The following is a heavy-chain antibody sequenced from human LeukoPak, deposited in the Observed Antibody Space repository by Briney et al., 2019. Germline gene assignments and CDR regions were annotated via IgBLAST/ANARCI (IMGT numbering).Heavy chain of an antibody. CDR1: GFTFDDYA. Sequence: PGGSLRLSCAASGFTFDDYAMHWVRQAPGKGLEWVSVVRWNSGSIGYADSVKGRFTISRDNAKNSLYLQMNSLRAEDTALYYCTTARLQTSLWFGELLIDYWGQGTLVTVSS. CDR2: VRWNSGSI. CDR3: TTARLQTSLWFGELLIDY. J-gene: IGHJ4*02. V-gene: IGHV3-9*01. D-gene: IGHD3-10*01.